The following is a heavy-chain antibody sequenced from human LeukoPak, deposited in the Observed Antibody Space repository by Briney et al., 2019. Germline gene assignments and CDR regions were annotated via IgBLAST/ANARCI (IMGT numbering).Heavy chain of an antibody. Sequence: SETLSLTCTVSGGSISSYYWSWIRQPPGKGLEWIGYIYYSGSTNYNPSLKSRVTISVDRSKNQFSLKLSSVTAADTAVYYCARAMVRGVPFDYWGQGTLVTVSS. J-gene: IGHJ4*02. CDR2: IYYSGST. CDR1: GGSISSYY. CDR3: ARAMVRGVPFDY. V-gene: IGHV4-59*12. D-gene: IGHD3-10*01.